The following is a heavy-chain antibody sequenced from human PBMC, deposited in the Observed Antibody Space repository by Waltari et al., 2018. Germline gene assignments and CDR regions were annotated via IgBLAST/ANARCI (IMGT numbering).Heavy chain of an antibody. J-gene: IGHJ3*02. CDR2: MGGSCGDT. CDR3: AKDAERPWGAFEI. CDR1: GFTFSHYG. D-gene: IGHD3-16*01. Sequence: EVQLLESGGGLVQPGGSLRLSCVTSGFTFSHYGMSWVRQAPGRGLEWGSTMGGSCGDTYYPESVRGRFIISRDNSQNTLYVQMNILRDEDTAVYYCAKDAERPWGAFEIRGQGTMVTVSS. V-gene: IGHV3-23*01.